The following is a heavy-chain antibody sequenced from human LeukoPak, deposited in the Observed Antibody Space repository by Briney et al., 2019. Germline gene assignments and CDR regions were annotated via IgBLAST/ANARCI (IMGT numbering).Heavy chain of an antibody. CDR3: AKSGAPPTAGRRNDYGDYLYRE. Sequence: QAGGSLRLSCAASGFTFSSYGMSWVRQAPGKGLEWVSAISGSGGSTYYADSVKGRFTISRDNSKNKLYLQMNSLRAEDTAVYYCAKSGAPPTAGRRNDYGDYLYREWGQGTLVTVSS. V-gene: IGHV3-23*01. CDR2: ISGSGGST. J-gene: IGHJ4*02. CDR1: GFTFSSYG. D-gene: IGHD4-17*01.